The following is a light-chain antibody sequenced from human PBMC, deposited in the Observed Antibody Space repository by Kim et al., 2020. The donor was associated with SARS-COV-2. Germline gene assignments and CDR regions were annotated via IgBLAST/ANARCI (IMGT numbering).Light chain of an antibody. CDR1: KLGDKY. J-gene: IGLJ3*02. CDR3: QAWDSSRV. Sequence: SYELTQPPSVSVSPGQTASITCSGDKLGDKYARWYQQKPGQSPVLVIYQDSKRPSGIPERFSGSNSGNTATLTISGTQAMDEADYYCQAWDSSRVFGGGT. CDR2: QDS. V-gene: IGLV3-1*01.